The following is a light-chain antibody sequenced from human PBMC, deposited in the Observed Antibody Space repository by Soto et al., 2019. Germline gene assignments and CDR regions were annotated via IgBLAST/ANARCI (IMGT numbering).Light chain of an antibody. CDR2: GAS. J-gene: IGKJ1*01. CDR3: QQYNNWPRT. V-gene: IGKV3-15*01. Sequence: IVIPQSPATLSVSPGERATVSCRASQSVSSNLAWYQQKPGQAPRLLIYGASTRATGIPARFSGSGSGTEFTLTISSLQSEDFAVYYCQQYNNWPRTFGQGTKVDIK. CDR1: QSVSSN.